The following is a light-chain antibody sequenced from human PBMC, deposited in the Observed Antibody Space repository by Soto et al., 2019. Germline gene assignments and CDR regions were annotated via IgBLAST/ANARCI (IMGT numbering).Light chain of an antibody. J-gene: IGKJ3*01. V-gene: IGKV3-20*01. CDR2: GAS. Sequence: EIVLTQSPGTLSLSPGERATLSCRASQSVSSSYLAWYQQKPGQAPRLLIYGASSRATGIPDRFSGSGSGTDFTLPISRLEPEDFAVYYCQQYRSPLVGPGTKVDIK. CDR1: QSVSSSY. CDR3: QQYRSPL.